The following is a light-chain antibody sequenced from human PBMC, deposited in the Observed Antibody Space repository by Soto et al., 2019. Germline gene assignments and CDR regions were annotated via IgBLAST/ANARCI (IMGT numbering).Light chain of an antibody. CDR3: QQYATSSPT. V-gene: IGKV1-5*01. Sequence: DIQMPQSPSTLSASVGDRVTITCRASQSISSWLAWYQQRPRKAPKLLIYGASSLESGVPSRFSGSGSGTEFTLTISSLQPDDFATYYCQQYATSSPTFGQGTKLEIK. CDR1: QSISSW. CDR2: GAS. J-gene: IGKJ2*01.